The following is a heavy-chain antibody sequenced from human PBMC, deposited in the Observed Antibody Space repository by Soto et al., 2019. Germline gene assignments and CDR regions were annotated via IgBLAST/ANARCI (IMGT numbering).Heavy chain of an antibody. V-gene: IGHV3-23*01. CDR1: GFTFSSYA. CDR2: ISLSGGST. CDR3: AKGGGSYFFDY. D-gene: IGHD1-26*01. Sequence: EVQLLESGGGLVQPGGSLRLSCVVSGFTFSSYAMSWVRQAPGEGLEWVSAISLSGGSTYYADSVKGRFTISRDNSKNTRYLQMNSLRADDTAVYYCAKGGGSYFFDYWGQGTLVTVSS. J-gene: IGHJ4*02.